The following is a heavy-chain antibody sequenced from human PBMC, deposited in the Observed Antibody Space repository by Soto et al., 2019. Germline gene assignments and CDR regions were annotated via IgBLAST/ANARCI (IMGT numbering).Heavy chain of an antibody. CDR2: IYYSGST. V-gene: IGHV4-39*01. J-gene: IGHJ6*02. CDR3: ARLVAVAGTYYYYGMDV. Sequence: SETLSLTCTVSGGSISSSSHYWGWIRQPPGKGLEWIGSIYYSGSTYYNPSLKSRVTISVDTSKNQFSLKLSSVTAADTAVYYCARLVAVAGTYYYYGMDVWGQGTTVTVSS. D-gene: IGHD6-19*01. CDR1: GGSISSSSHY.